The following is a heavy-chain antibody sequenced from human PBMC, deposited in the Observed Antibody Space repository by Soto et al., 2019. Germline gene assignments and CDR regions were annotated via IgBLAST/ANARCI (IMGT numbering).Heavy chain of an antibody. Sequence: SETLSLTCAVYGGSFSGYYWSWIRQPPGKGLEWIGEINNSGSTNYNRSLKSRVTISVDTSKNKFSLKLSSVTAADTAVYYCARGSSTSGGTYYGMDVWGQGTTVTVSS. V-gene: IGHV4-34*01. CDR2: INNSGST. D-gene: IGHD3-16*01. CDR3: ARGSSTSGGTYYGMDV. J-gene: IGHJ6*02. CDR1: GGSFSGYY.